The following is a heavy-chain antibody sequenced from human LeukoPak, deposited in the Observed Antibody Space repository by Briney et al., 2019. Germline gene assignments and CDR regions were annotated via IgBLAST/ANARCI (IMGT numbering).Heavy chain of an antibody. D-gene: IGHD3-10*01. CDR2: IKQDGSEK. Sequence: GGSLRLSCEASGFKFSSFWMSWVRQTPQKGLEWVANIKQDGSEKHYLDSVEGRFSISRDNAEKSISLEMNGPRVDDAAVYYCVRDLTLVRQGSFDYWGQGILVTVSS. V-gene: IGHV3-7*01. J-gene: IGHJ4*02. CDR3: VRDLTLVRQGSFDY. CDR1: GFKFSSFW.